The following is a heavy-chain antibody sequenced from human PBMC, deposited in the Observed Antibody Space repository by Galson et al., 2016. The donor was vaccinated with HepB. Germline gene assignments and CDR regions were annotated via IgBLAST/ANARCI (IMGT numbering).Heavy chain of an antibody. CDR2: IFSTGTT. J-gene: IGHJ4*02. CDR3: AKVFLGGAVDPTGSFSFDY. CDR1: RGSIRSFY. Sequence: SETLSLTCTVSRGSIRSFYWSWIRQPPGKGLEWIGNIFSTGTTKYNPSLLSRVFMSVDTSKNQFSLDLYSVTAADTALYYCAKVFLGGAVDPTGSFSFDYWGQGILVTVSS. D-gene: IGHD2-8*02. V-gene: IGHV4-59*01.